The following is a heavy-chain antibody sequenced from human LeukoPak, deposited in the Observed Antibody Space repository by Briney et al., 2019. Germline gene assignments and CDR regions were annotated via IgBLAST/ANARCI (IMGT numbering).Heavy chain of an antibody. J-gene: IGHJ4*02. D-gene: IGHD2-21*01. CDR1: GGSISSRSHY. V-gene: IGHV3-66*01. CDR2: IYSGGST. Sequence: ETLSLTCTVSGGSISSRSHYWVWIRQPPGKGLEWVSVIYSGGSTYYADSVKGRFTISRDNSKNTLNLQMNSLRAEDAAVYYCARGYSSDNWGQGTLVTVSS. CDR3: ARGYSSDN.